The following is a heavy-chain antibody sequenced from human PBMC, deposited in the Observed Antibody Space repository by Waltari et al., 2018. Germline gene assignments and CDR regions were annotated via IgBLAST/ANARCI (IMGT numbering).Heavy chain of an antibody. CDR1: GCPFRSYA. Sequence: QVQLVQSGAEVTKPGSSVKVSCKASGCPFRSYAISWVLQAPGQGLEWMGGIIPIFGTANYAQKFQGRVTITTDESTSTAYMELSSLRSEDTAVYYCARNPWFGELYWFDPWGQGTLVTVSS. D-gene: IGHD3-10*01. CDR2: IIPIFGTA. V-gene: IGHV1-69*05. J-gene: IGHJ5*02. CDR3: ARNPWFGELYWFDP.